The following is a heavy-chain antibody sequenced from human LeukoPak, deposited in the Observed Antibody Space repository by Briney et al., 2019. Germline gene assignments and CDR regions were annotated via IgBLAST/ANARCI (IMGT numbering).Heavy chain of an antibody. CDR3: ARTYSGYDYGLLNFDY. Sequence: SETLSLTCAVYGGPFSGYYWSWIRQPPGKGLEWIGEINHSGSTNYNPSLKSRVTISVDTSKNQFSLKLSSVTAADTAVYYCARTYSGYDYGLLNFDYWGQGTLVTVSS. J-gene: IGHJ4*02. CDR1: GGPFSGYY. CDR2: INHSGST. V-gene: IGHV4-34*01. D-gene: IGHD5-12*01.